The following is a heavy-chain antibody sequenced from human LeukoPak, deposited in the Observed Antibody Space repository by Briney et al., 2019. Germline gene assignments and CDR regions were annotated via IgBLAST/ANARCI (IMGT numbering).Heavy chain of an antibody. CDR3: ARDPLSTNDFDI. CDR1: GASITNSY. J-gene: IGHJ3*02. V-gene: IGHV4-59*01. D-gene: IGHD1-1*01. CDR2: INYSGST. Sequence: SETLSLTCTVSGASITNSYWKWIRQSPGKGLEWIGYINYSGSTNYNPSLKSRVTISVDTSKNQFSLKLSSVTAADTAVYFCARDPLSTNDFDIWGQGTMVTVSS.